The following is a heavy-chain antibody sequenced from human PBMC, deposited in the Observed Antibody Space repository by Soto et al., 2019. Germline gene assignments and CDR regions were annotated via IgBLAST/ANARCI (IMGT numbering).Heavy chain of an antibody. CDR2: MATRGSPT. V-gene: IGHV3-11*01. CDR3: ATGGIYYEA. D-gene: IGHD3-3*01. J-gene: IGHJ5*02. CDR1: GFPFVLNY. Sequence: QVQLVQSGGGLVKPGGSLRLSCSVSGFPFVLNYLTWIRQAPGKGLEWLSYMATRGSPTYYADSVKGRFTISTDTAKNSLYLQMDSLRPDDTATYYCATGGIYYEAWGQGTLVTVSS.